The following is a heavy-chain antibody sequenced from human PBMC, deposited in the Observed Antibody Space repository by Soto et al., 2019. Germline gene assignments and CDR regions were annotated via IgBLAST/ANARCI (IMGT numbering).Heavy chain of an antibody. CDR2: IYWDNDK. V-gene: IGHV2-5*02. Sequence: QITLRESGPTLVKPTETLTLTCSFSGFSLSSGVGVGWVRQPPGKALEWLAVIYWDNDKRSSLSLKSRLTITKYTSRKQVSLTMTNMDPADTAIYYCSYSHWLARGCGWFDPWGPGILVTVSS. CDR3: SYSHWLARGCGWFDP. D-gene: IGHD6-19*01. CDR1: GFSLSSGVG. J-gene: IGHJ5*02.